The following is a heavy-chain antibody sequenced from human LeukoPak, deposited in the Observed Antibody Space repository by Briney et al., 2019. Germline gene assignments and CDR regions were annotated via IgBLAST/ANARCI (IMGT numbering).Heavy chain of an antibody. Sequence: GSLRLSCAASGFTFSDYYMSWIRQPAGKGLQWIGRIYTSGSTYYNPSLKSRVTISVDTSKNQFSLKLSSVTAADTAVYYCAREREGPYGYLDYWGQGILVTVSS. V-gene: IGHV4-4*07. CDR1: GFTFSDYY. D-gene: IGHD4-17*01. CDR2: IYTSGST. J-gene: IGHJ4*02. CDR3: AREREGPYGYLDY.